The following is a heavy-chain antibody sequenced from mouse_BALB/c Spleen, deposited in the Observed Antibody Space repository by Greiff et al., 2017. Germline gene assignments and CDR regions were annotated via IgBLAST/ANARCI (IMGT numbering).Heavy chain of an antibody. D-gene: IGHD2-3*01. CDR1: GFNIKDYY. Sequence: VQLQQSGAELVRPGALVKLSCKASGFNIKDYYMHWVKQRPEQGLEWIGWIDPENGNTISDPKFQGKASITADTSSNTAYLQLSSLTSEDTAVYYGARLDGYYTWFAYWGQGTLVTVSA. CDR2: IDPENGNT. J-gene: IGHJ3*01. CDR3: ARLDGYYTWFAY. V-gene: IGHV14-1*02.